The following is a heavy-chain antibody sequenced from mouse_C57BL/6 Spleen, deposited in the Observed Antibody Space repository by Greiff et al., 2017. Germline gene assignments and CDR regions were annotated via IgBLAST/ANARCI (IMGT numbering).Heavy chain of an antibody. CDR3: ARWGGWDEKDFDY. J-gene: IGHJ2*01. Sequence: QVQLQQSGAELVKPGASVKISCKASGYAFSSYWMNWVKQRPGKGLEWIGQIYPGDGDTNYNGKFKGKATLTADKSSSTAYMQLSSLTSEDSAVXFCARWGGWDEKDFDYWGQGTTLTVSS. D-gene: IGHD4-1*01. CDR2: IYPGDGDT. V-gene: IGHV1-80*01. CDR1: GYAFSSYW.